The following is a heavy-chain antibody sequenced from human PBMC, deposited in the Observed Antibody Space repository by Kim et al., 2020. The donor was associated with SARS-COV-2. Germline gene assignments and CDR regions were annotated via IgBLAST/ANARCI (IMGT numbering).Heavy chain of an antibody. D-gene: IGHD4-17*01. CDR2: ISPDGSTT. CDR1: GFTFSSYW. Sequence: GGSLRLSCAASGFTFSSYWMHWVRQAPGMGPVWVARISPDGSTTNYPDSVQGRFTISRDTAKNTLYLDMSSLRADDTAMYYCARSASDYKGFTYWGRGTQVTVSS. CDR3: ARSASDYKGFTY. V-gene: IGHV3-74*01. J-gene: IGHJ4*02.